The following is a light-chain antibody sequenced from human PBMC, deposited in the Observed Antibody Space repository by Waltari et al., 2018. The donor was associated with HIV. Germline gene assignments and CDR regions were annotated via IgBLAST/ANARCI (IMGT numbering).Light chain of an antibody. J-gene: IGLJ2*01. CDR1: TSDVGAYNY. V-gene: IGLV2-8*01. Sequence: QSALTQPPSASGSPGQSVTLSCTGKTSDVGAYNYVSWYQQHPGKAPQLMIYEVFKLPPGCPVRFSGSKSGNTAYLTVSGLQAEDEADYYCTSYAGRNIFVFGGGTKLTVL. CDR2: EVF. CDR3: TSYAGRNIFV.